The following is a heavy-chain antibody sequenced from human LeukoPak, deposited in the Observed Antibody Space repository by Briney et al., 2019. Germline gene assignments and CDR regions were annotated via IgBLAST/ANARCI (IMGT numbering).Heavy chain of an antibody. CDR3: ARVDSEYCSSTSCYKWFDP. V-gene: IGHV1-2*02. CDR2: INPNSGGT. J-gene: IGHJ5*02. CDR1: GYTFTSYY. D-gene: IGHD2-2*02. Sequence: ASVKVSCKASGYTFTSYYIYWVRQAPGQGLEWMGWINPNSGGTNYAQKFQGRVAMTRDTSVNTAYMELSRLRSDDTAVYYCARVDSEYCSSTSCYKWFDPWGQGTLVTVSS.